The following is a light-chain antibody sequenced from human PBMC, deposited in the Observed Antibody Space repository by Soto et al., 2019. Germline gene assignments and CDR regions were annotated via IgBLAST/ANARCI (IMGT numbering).Light chain of an antibody. Sequence: QSLLTQPPSVSAAPGQKVTISCSGSNSSIGNHYVSWYQYLPGTAPKLVIYDNYKRPSGILDRFSASKSGTSATLGITGLQTGEEADYYCGSWDGSLSIGVFGGGTKLTVL. V-gene: IGLV1-51*01. J-gene: IGLJ3*02. CDR2: DNY. CDR1: NSSIGNHY. CDR3: GSWDGSLSIGV.